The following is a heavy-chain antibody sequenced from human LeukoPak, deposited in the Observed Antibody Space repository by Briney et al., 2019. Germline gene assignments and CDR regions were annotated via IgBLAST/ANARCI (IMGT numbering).Heavy chain of an antibody. D-gene: IGHD2-21*01. CDR2: ISDSGNT. CDR1: GFTFSDYY. J-gene: IGHJ4*02. CDR3: AKAPVTTCRGAYCYPFDY. V-gene: IGHV3-23*01. Sequence: GGSLRPSCAASGFTFSDYYMSWVRQAPGKGLEWVSAISDSGNTYHADSVKGRFTISRDGSKNTLFLQMNRLRPEDAAVYYCAKAPVTTCRGAYCYPFDYWGQGTLVTVSS.